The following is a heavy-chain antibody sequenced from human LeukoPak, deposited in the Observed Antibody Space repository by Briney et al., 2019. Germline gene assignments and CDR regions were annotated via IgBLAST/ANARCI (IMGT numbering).Heavy chain of an antibody. CDR1: GGSISSSNW. J-gene: IGHJ4*02. Sequence: PSGTLSLTWAVSGGSISSSNWWSWVRQPRGKGLEWTGEIYHSGSTNYNPSLKSRVTISVDKSKNQFSLKLSSVTAADTAVYYCAREPKDSSSWYYFDYWGQGTLVTVSS. D-gene: IGHD6-13*01. CDR2: IYHSGST. CDR3: AREPKDSSSWYYFDY. V-gene: IGHV4-4*02.